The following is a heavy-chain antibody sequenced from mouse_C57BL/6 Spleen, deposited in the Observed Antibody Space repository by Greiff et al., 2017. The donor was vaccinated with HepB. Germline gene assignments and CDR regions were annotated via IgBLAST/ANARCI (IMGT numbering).Heavy chain of an antibody. CDR2: ISYDGSN. J-gene: IGHJ3*01. V-gene: IGHV3-6*01. CDR1: GYSITSGYY. D-gene: IGHD3-2*02. Sequence: EVHLVESGPGLVKPSQFLSLTCSVTGYSITSGYYWNWIRQFPGNKLEWMGYISYDGSNNYNPSLKNRISITRDTSKNQFFLKLNSVTTEDTATYYCARETAQATAYWGQGTLVTVSA. CDR3: ARETAQATAY.